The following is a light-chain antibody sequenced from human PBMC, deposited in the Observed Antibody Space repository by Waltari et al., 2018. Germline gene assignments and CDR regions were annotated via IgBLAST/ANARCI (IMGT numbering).Light chain of an antibody. J-gene: IGKJ1*01. V-gene: IGKV1-5*03. CDR1: QSISSW. CDR3: QQYNSYSRT. Sequence: DIQMTQSPSTLSASVGDRVTITCRASQSISSWFAWYQPKPGKAPKPLIYKASSLESGVPSRFSGSGSGTEFTLTISSLQPDDFATYYCQQYNSYSRTFGQGTKVEIK. CDR2: KAS.